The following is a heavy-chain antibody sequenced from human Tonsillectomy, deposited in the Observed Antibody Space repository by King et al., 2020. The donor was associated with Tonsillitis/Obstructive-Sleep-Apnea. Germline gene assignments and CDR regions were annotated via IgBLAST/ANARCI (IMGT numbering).Heavy chain of an antibody. V-gene: IGHV4-34*01. CDR1: GGSFSGYY. J-gene: IGHJ4*02. D-gene: IGHD2-15*01. CDR2: INHSGST. CDR3: ARGPPPEGIVVVVAATPFDY. Sequence: VQLQQWGAGLLKPSENLSLTCAVYGGSFSGYYWSWIRQPPGKGLEWIGEINHSGSTNYNPSLKSRVTISVDTSKNQFSLKLSSVTAADTAVYYCARGPPPEGIVVVVAATPFDYWGQGTLVTVSS.